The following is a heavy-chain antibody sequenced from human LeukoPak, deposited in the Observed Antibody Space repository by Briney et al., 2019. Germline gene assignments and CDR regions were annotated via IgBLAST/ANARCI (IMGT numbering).Heavy chain of an antibody. V-gene: IGHV3-23*01. J-gene: IGHJ4*02. Sequence: PGRSLRLSCAASGFTFGTFDMSWVRQAPGKGLEWVSTLACLDASCTEYYSDSVKGRFSISRDKSKSTLSLQVNSLRVEDTAMYYCVRDSEGGFDYWGQGTLVTVSS. CDR3: VRDSEGGFDY. CDR1: GFTFGTFD. D-gene: IGHD1-26*01. CDR2: LACLDASCTE.